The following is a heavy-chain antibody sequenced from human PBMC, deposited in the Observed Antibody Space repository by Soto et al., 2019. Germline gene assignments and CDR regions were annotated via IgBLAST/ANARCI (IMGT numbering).Heavy chain of an antibody. Sequence: ASVKVSCKASGYTFTSYGISWVRQAPGQGLEWMGWISAYNGNTNYAQKLQGRVTMTTDTSTSTAYMELRSLRSDDTAVYYCARTGNFDWPTKSGFDYWGQGALVTVSS. D-gene: IGHD3-9*01. CDR3: ARTGNFDWPTKSGFDY. CDR2: ISAYNGNT. CDR1: GYTFTSYG. V-gene: IGHV1-18*01. J-gene: IGHJ4*02.